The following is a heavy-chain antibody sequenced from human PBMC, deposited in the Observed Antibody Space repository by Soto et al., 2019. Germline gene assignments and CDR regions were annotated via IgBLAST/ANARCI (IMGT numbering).Heavy chain of an antibody. CDR3: ARHHYSSGFD. D-gene: IGHD6-19*01. CDR2: IYYSGST. CDR1: GGPISSSSYY. V-gene: IGHV4-39*01. J-gene: IGHJ4*02. Sequence: PSETLSLTCTVSGGPISSSSYYWGWIRQPPGKGLEWIGSIYYSGSTYYNPSLKSRVTISVDTSKNQFSLKLSSVTAADTAVYYCARHHYSSGFDWGQGTLVTVSS.